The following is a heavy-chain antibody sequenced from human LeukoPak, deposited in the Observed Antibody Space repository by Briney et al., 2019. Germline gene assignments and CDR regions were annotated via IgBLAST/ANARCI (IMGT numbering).Heavy chain of an antibody. V-gene: IGHV4-34*01. D-gene: IGHD6-13*01. CDR3: ARLDSSSWLSDAFDI. CDR2: INHSGST. J-gene: IGHJ3*02. CDR1: GGSISSYY. Sequence: SETLSLTCTVSGGSISSYYWSWIRQPPGKGLEWIGEINHSGSTNYNPSLKSRVTISVDTSKNQFSLKLSSVTAADTAVYYCARLDSSSWLSDAFDIWGQGTMVTVSS.